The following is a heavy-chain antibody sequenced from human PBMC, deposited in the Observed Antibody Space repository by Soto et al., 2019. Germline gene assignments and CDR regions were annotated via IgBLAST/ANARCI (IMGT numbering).Heavy chain of an antibody. CDR3: GRDLTRYANCIDP. V-gene: IGHV4-30-4*01. Sequence: PSETLSLTCSVSADYIHVGGYYWTRIRQRPGKGLEWMGYIYYTGKTYYNPSLESRLTMSVHRSKNQFSLRLTSVTAADPAVYFCGRDLTRYANCIDPWGQGSLVTVSS. D-gene: IGHD2-2*01. CDR2: IYYTGKT. J-gene: IGHJ5*02. CDR1: ADYIHVGGYY.